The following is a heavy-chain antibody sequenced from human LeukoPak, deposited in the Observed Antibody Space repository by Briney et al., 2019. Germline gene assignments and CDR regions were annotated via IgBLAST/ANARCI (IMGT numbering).Heavy chain of an antibody. CDR1: EYTFTSYY. CDR3: ARVVTDSSGWYHFDY. D-gene: IGHD6-19*01. J-gene: IGHJ4*02. Sequence: ASVKVXCKASEYTFTSYYIHWVRQAPGQGLEWMGIVIPSGGSTNYAQTFQGRGTMTRDTSKRKVYMEMRSQRSEDTAVYYCARVVTDSSGWYHFDYWGQGTLVTVSS. CDR2: VIPSGGST. V-gene: IGHV1-46*01.